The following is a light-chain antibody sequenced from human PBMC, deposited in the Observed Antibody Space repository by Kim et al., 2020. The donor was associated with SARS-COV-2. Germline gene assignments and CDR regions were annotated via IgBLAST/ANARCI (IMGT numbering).Light chain of an antibody. Sequence: ASVGDRVTITCRARQDSGGSLAWYHQKPGKAPDLLIYAASTLQSGVPSRFSGSGSGTEFSLTISSLQPEDFATYYCQQLSTYPRTFGQGTKVDIK. V-gene: IGKV1-9*01. CDR1: QDSGGS. CDR2: AAS. CDR3: QQLSTYPRT. J-gene: IGKJ1*01.